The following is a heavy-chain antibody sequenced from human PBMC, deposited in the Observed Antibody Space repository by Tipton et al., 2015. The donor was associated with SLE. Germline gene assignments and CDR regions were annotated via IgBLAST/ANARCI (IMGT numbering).Heavy chain of an antibody. D-gene: IGHD5-18*01. Sequence: SLRLSCAASGFTFSSYAMHWVRQAPGKGLEWVAVISYDGSNKYYADSVKGRFTISRDNSKNTLYLQMNSLRAEDTAVYYCARGGNRYGTFDYWGQGTLVTISS. CDR3: ARGGNRYGTFDY. CDR2: ISYDGSNK. CDR1: GFTFSSYA. J-gene: IGHJ4*02. V-gene: IGHV3-30-3*01.